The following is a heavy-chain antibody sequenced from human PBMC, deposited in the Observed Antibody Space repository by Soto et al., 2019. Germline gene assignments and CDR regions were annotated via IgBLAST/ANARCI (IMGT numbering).Heavy chain of an antibody. CDR3: ASDSSSAQYYYDGMDV. V-gene: IGHV3-53*01. J-gene: IGHJ6*02. CDR2: IYSGGST. D-gene: IGHD6-6*01. CDR1: GFTVSSHY. Sequence: GGSLRLSCAASGFTVSSHYMSWVRQAPGKGLEWLSVIYSGGSTSYADSVKGRFTISRDNFKNTLYLQMNSLRVEDSAIYYCASDSSSAQYYYDGMDVWRQGTTVTVSS.